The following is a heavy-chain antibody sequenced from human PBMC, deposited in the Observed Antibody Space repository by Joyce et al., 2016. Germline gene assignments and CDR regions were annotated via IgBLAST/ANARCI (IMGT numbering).Heavy chain of an antibody. CDR2: ISSSSSTI. D-gene: IGHD4-17*01. Sequence: EVQLVESGGGLVQPGGSLRLSCAASGFTFSSYSMNWVRQAPGKGLEWVSYISSSSSTIYYADSVKGRFTISRDNAKNSLDLQMNSLRAEDTAVYYCAKADYGDKIDAFDIWGQGTMVTVSS. CDR1: GFTFSSYS. V-gene: IGHV3-48*01. J-gene: IGHJ3*02. CDR3: AKADYGDKIDAFDI.